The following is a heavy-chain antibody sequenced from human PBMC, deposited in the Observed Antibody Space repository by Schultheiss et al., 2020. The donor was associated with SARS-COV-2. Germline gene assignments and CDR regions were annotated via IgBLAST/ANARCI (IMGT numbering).Heavy chain of an antibody. CDR1: GGSFSGYY. D-gene: IGHD3-10*01. J-gene: IGHJ6*03. Sequence: SETLSLTCAVYGGSFSGYYWSWIRQPPGKGLEWIGYINYSGSTYYNPSLKSRVTISVDTSKNQFSLKLSSVTAADTAVYYCARVRGGGSGSYYSPHSRYHYYYMDVWGKGTTVTVSS. V-gene: IGHV4-34*01. CDR2: INYSGST. CDR3: ARVRGGGSGSYYSPHSRYHYYYMDV.